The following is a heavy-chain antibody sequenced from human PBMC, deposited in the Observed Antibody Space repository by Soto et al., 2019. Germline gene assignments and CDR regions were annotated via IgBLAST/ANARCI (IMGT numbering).Heavy chain of an antibody. J-gene: IGHJ2*01. CDR3: ARGRGIFDL. Sequence: EVQLVESGGGLVQPGGSLRLSWAASGFPVSRNYMSGVRRAPGKGLEWASVFYSGGSTYYADSVKGRFTISRHNSKNTLYLQMNSLRAEDTAVYYCARGRGIFDLWGRGTLVTVSS. D-gene: IGHD3-10*01. V-gene: IGHV3-53*04. CDR1: GFPVSRNY. CDR2: FYSGGST.